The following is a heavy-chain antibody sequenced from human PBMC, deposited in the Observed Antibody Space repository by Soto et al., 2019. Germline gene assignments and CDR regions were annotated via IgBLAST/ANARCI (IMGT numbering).Heavy chain of an antibody. CDR2: IYYSGST. CDR1: GGSISSGGYY. J-gene: IGHJ3*02. V-gene: IGHV4-31*03. CDR3: ARDKKIVGNHAFDI. D-gene: IGHD3-22*01. Sequence: NPSETLSLTCTVSGGSISSGGYYWSWIRQHPGKGLEWIGYIYYSGSTYYNPSLKSRVTISVDTSKNQFSLKLSSVTAADTAVYYCARDKKIVGNHAFDIWGQGTMVTVSS.